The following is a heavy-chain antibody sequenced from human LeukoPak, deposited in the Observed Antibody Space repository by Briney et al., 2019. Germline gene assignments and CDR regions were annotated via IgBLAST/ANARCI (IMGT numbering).Heavy chain of an antibody. Sequence: SETLSLTCAVYGGSFSGYYWSWIRQPPGKGLEWIGYIYYSGSTNYNPSLKSRVTISVDTSKNQFSLKLSSVTAADTAVYYCARGDFLTGYPIDYWGQGTLVTVSS. D-gene: IGHD3-9*01. V-gene: IGHV4-59*01. J-gene: IGHJ4*02. CDR3: ARGDFLTGYPIDY. CDR1: GGSFSGYY. CDR2: IYYSGST.